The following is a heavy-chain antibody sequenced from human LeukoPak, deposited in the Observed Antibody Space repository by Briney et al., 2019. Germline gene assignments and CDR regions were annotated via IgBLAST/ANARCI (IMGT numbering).Heavy chain of an antibody. D-gene: IGHD3-3*01. CDR3: ARDLPSLYDFWSGYGDY. J-gene: IGHJ4*02. CDR2: FDPEDGET. CDR1: GYTLTELS. Sequence: ASVKVSCKVSGYTLTELSMHWVRQAPGKGLEWMGGFDPEDGETIYAQKFQGRVTMTEDTSTDTAYMELSSLRSEDTAVYYCARDLPSLYDFWSGYGDYWGQGTLVTVSS. V-gene: IGHV1-24*01.